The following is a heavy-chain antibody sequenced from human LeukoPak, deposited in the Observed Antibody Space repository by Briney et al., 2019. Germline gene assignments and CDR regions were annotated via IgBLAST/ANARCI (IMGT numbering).Heavy chain of an antibody. D-gene: IGHD3-22*01. Sequence: SETLSLTCTVSGGSISSYYWSWIRQPPGKGLEWIEYIYYSGRTYYNPSLKSRVTISVDTSKNQFSLKLSSVTAADTAVYYCARAIGYYYDGSGYYPSPPDYWGQGTLVTVSS. J-gene: IGHJ4*02. V-gene: IGHV4-59*12. CDR3: ARAIGYYYDGSGYYPSPPDY. CDR1: GGSISSYY. CDR2: IYYSGRT.